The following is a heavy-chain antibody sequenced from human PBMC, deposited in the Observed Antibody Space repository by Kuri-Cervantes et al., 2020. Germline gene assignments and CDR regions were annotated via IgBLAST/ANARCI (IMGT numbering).Heavy chain of an antibody. CDR1: GFIFSSYD. CDR2: INGDGSST. CDR3: ARERVAGNKNDAFDL. J-gene: IGHJ3*01. D-gene: IGHD6-19*01. Sequence: GGSLRLSCATSGFIFSSYDMHWVRQSPEKGLVWVSRINGDGSSTSYADSVRGRFTISRDNAKNTLYLQVNSLRAEDMAVYYCARERVAGNKNDAFDLWGQGTMVTVSS. V-gene: IGHV3-74*01.